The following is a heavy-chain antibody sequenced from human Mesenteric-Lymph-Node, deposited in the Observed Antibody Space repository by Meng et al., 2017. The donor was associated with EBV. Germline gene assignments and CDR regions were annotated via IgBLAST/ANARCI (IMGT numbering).Heavy chain of an antibody. CDR2: IYYNGIT. CDR1: GGSISGGG. CDR3: ARTGYTDYRDDS. V-gene: IGHV4-30-4*01. Sequence: QVTLKKSAPGLVNPYQTLSLTCAVSGGSISGGGSWIRQPPGKGLEWIGYIYYNGITYYNPSLKSRVTISIDTSRNQFSLKLSSVTAADTGVYYCARTGYTDYRDDSWGQGTLVTVSS. J-gene: IGHJ4*02. D-gene: IGHD5-12*01.